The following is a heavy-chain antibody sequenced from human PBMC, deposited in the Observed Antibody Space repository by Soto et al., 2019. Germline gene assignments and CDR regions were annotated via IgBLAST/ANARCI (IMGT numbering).Heavy chain of an antibody. J-gene: IGHJ4*02. Sequence: QVQLVQSGAEVKKPGASVKVSCKASGYTFNSYGISWVRQAPGQGLEWLGWINAYNGNTKYAQKLQGRVTMTTDTSTSTAAMELRSLRSDDTAVYYGARGLWQPLVDYRGQSTLVTVSS. CDR2: INAYNGNT. CDR3: ARGLWQPLVDY. D-gene: IGHD6-13*01. CDR1: GYTFNSYG. V-gene: IGHV1-18*01.